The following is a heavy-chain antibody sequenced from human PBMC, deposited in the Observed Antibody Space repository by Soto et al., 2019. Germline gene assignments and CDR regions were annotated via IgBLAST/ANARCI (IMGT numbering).Heavy chain of an antibody. D-gene: IGHD7-27*01. J-gene: IGHJ4*02. CDR3: ATETSTWGC. V-gene: IGHV3-7*05. CDR1: GFALSNYW. CDR2: IKQDGSEK. Sequence: EVQLVESGGGLVQPGESLRLSCVASGFALSNYWINWVRQAPGKGLEWVANIKQDGSEKNYVDSVKGRFTISRDNARNSPYLQMNSLRAEDTAAYYCATETSTWGCWGQGTLVTVSS.